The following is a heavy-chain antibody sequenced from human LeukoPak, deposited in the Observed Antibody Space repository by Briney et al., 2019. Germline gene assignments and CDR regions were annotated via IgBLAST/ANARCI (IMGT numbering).Heavy chain of an antibody. CDR1: GYTLTELS. V-gene: IGHV1-24*01. Sequence: ASVKVSCKVSGYTLTELSMHRVRQAPGKGLEWMEGFDPEDGETIYAQKFRGRVTMTEDTSTDTAYMELSSLRSEDTAVYYCATVKVAARLDGLFDYWGQGTLVTVSS. J-gene: IGHJ4*02. CDR2: FDPEDGET. D-gene: IGHD6-6*01. CDR3: ATVKVAARLDGLFDY.